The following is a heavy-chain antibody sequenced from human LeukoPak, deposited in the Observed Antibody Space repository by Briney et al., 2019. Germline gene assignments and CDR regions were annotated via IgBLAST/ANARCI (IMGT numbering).Heavy chain of an antibody. CDR3: ARDVGFIVGATPGAFDI. CDR2: IYSGGNT. D-gene: IGHD1-26*01. CDR1: GFAVSSNY. Sequence: GGSLRLSCAASGFAVSSNYMTWVRQAPGKGLEWISVIYSGGNTYYADSVKGRFTISRDNTKNTLYLQMNSLRADDTAVYYCARDVGFIVGATPGAFDIWGQGTMVTVSS. J-gene: IGHJ3*02. V-gene: IGHV3-66*01.